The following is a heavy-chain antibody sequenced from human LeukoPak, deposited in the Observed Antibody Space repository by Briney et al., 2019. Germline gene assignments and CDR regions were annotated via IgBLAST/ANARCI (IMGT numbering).Heavy chain of an antibody. CDR2: ISGSGGTT. V-gene: IGHV3-23*01. CDR3: AKGRTGYIPDY. J-gene: IGHJ4*02. Sequence: GGSLRLSCAASGFTFSSYTMTWVRQAPGKGLEWVSVISGSGGTTNYADSVKGRFPISRDNSKNMLYLQMNSLRAGDTAVYYCAKGRTGYIPDYWGQGTPVTVSS. D-gene: IGHD6-13*01. CDR1: GFTFSSYT.